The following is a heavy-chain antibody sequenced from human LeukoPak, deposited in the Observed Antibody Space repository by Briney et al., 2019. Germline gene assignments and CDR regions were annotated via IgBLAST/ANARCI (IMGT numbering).Heavy chain of an antibody. J-gene: IGHJ1*01. Sequence: GGSLRLSFAASGFTFSSYAMSRVRQAPGKGLEWVSAISGSGGSTYYADSVKGRFTISRDNSKNTLYLQMNSLRAEDTAVYYCAKEGSSWYEEYFQHWGQGTLVTVSS. CDR1: GFTFSSYA. V-gene: IGHV3-23*01. CDR2: ISGSGGST. D-gene: IGHD6-13*01. CDR3: AKEGSSWYEEYFQH.